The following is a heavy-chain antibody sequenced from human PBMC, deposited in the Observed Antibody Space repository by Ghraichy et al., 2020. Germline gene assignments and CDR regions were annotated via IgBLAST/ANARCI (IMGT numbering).Heavy chain of an antibody. CDR3: AVGSIYYYYGMDV. CDR2: ISAYNGNT. V-gene: IGHV1-18*01. Sequence: ASVKVSCKASGYTFTSYGISWVRQAPGQGLEWMGWISAYNGNTNYAQKLQGRVTMTTDTSTSTAYMELRSLGSDDTAVYYCAVGSIYYYYGMDVWGQGTTVTVSS. J-gene: IGHJ6*02. D-gene: IGHD2-15*01. CDR1: GYTFTSYG.